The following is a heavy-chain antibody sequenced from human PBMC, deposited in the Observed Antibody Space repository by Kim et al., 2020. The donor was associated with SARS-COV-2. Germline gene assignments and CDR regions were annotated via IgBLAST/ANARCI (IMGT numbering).Heavy chain of an antibody. CDR3: ARDGRVVPSTVAPDY. D-gene: IGHD6-19*01. CDR2: ISAYNGNT. CDR1: GYTFTSYG. V-gene: IGHV1-18*01. J-gene: IGHJ4*02. Sequence: ASVKVSCKASGYTFTSYGISWVRQAPGQGLEWMGWISAYNGNTNYAQKLQGRVTMTTDTSTSTAYMELRSLRSDDTAVYYCARDGRVVPSTVAPDYWGQGTLVTVSS.